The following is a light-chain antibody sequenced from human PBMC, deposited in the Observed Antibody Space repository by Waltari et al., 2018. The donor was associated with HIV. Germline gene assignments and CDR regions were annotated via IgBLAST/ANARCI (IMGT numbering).Light chain of an antibody. Sequence: QSVLPQPPSLSEAPRQRVTISCSGSHSNIGTNAVNWYQQPPGKAPKLLIDYNDLLPSGVSDRFSCSRSGTSASLAISVRQSEYEAHYYLASWDDRLNGWVFGGGTQLTVL. CDR1: HSNIGTNA. J-gene: IGLJ3*02. CDR3: ASWDDRLNGWV. CDR2: YND. V-gene: IGLV1-36*01.